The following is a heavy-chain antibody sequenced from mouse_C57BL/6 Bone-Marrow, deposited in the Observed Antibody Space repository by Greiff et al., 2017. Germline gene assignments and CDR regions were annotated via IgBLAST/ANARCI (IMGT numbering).Heavy chain of an antibody. V-gene: IGHV1-81*01. CDR1: GYTFTSYG. CDR3: AREGLLRYYFDY. J-gene: IGHJ2*01. Sequence: VQRVESGAELARPGASVKLSCKASGYTFTSYGISWVKQRTGQGLEWIGEIYPRSGNTYYNEKFKGKATLTADKSSSTAYMELRSLTSEDSAVYFCAREGLLRYYFDYWGQGTTLTVSS. CDR2: IYPRSGNT. D-gene: IGHD1-1*01.